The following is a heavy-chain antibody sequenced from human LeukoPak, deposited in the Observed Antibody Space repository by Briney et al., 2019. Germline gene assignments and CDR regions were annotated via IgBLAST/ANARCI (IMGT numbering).Heavy chain of an antibody. CDR1: GGSISSYY. D-gene: IGHD2-21*02. Sequence: KSSETLSLTCTVSGGSISSYYWSWIRQPPGEGLEWIGYIYYSGSTNYNPSLKSRVTISVDTSKNQFSLKPSSVTAADTAVYYCARTPNTCGGDCYPDYWGQGTLVTVSS. J-gene: IGHJ4*02. V-gene: IGHV4-59*01. CDR3: ARTPNTCGGDCYPDY. CDR2: IYYSGST.